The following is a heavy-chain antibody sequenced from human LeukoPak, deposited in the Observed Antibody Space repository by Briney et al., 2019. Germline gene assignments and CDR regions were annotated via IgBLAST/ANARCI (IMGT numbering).Heavy chain of an antibody. D-gene: IGHD3-22*01. CDR2: FDPEDGET. CDR3: ATGVYSGYYYSFDY. Sequence: ASVKVSCKASGYTFTSYGISWVRQAPGQGLEWMGGFDPEDGETIYAQKFQGRVTMTEDTSTDTAYMELSSLRSEDTAVYYCATGVYSGYYYSFDYWGQGTLVTVSS. J-gene: IGHJ4*02. CDR1: GYTFTSYG. V-gene: IGHV1-24*01.